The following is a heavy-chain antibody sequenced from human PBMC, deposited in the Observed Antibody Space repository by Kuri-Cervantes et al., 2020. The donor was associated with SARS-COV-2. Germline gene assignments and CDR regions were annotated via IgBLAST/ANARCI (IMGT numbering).Heavy chain of an antibody. CDR3: ARWGVYYFDY. Sequence: GGSLRLSCAASGFTFSSYSVNWVRQAPGKGLEWVANIKQDGSEKYYVDSVKGRFTISRDNAKNSLYLQMNSLRAEDTAVYYCARWGVYYFDYWGQGTLVTVSS. J-gene: IGHJ4*02. CDR2: IKQDGSEK. D-gene: IGHD3-16*01. CDR1: GFTFSSYS. V-gene: IGHV3-7*01.